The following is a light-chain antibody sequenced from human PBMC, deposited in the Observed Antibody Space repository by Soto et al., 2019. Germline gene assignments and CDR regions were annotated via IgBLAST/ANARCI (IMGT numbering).Light chain of an antibody. J-gene: IGKJ1*01. CDR3: QQSYTTPWT. Sequence: DIQMTQSPSSLSASVGDRVTITCRASQSITSYLNWYQQKPGKAPQLLIYAASRSQSGVPSRFSGSGSGTDFTLTISSLQPEDFATYFCQQSYTTPWTFGQGTKVEVK. CDR1: QSITSY. V-gene: IGKV1-39*01. CDR2: AAS.